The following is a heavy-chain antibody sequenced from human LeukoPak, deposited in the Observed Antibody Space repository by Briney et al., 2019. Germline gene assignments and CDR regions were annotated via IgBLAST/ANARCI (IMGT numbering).Heavy chain of an antibody. J-gene: IGHJ6*03. CDR1: GGTFSSYA. D-gene: IGHD6-13*01. Sequence: SVKVSCKASGGTFSSYAISWVRQAPGQGLEWMGGIIPIFGTANYAQKFQGRVTITADKSTSTAYMELSSLRSEDTAVYYCARAAAGYYYMDVWGKGTTVTVSS. V-gene: IGHV1-69*06. CDR2: IIPIFGTA. CDR3: ARAAAGYYYMDV.